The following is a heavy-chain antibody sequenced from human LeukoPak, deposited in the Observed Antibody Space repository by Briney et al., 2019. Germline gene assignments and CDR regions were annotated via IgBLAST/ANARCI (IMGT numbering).Heavy chain of an antibody. J-gene: IGHJ5*02. D-gene: IGHD3-16*01. CDR1: GFTFSSYA. V-gene: IGHV4-39*07. CDR2: IYYSGST. CDR3: AREGGPTWFDP. Sequence: PGGSLRLSCAASGFTFSSYAMSWVRQPPGKGLEWIGSIYYSGSTYYNPSLKSRVTISVDTSKNQFSLKLSSVTAADTAVYYCAREGGPTWFDPWGQGTLVTVSS.